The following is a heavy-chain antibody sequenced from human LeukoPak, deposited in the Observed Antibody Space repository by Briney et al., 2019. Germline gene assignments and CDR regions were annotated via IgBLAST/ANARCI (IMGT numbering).Heavy chain of an antibody. CDR1: GFTLSDYY. CDR3: AKDDYDYYDSSRYKGKPFMDY. CDR2: ISYDGSKK. J-gene: IGHJ4*02. Sequence: HSGGSLRLSCAASGFTLSDYYIHWVRQAPGKGLEWVPVISYDGSKKYYADSVRDRFTISRDNSRNSLYLQMNSLRAEDTAIYYCAKDDYDYYDSSRYKGKPFMDYWGQGTLVTVSS. V-gene: IGHV3-30*18. D-gene: IGHD3-22*01.